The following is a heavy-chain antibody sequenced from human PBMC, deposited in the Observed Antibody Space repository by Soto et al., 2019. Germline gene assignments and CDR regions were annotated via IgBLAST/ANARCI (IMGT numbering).Heavy chain of an antibody. CDR3: ARGLYDILTGYMDAFDI. J-gene: IGHJ3*02. D-gene: IGHD3-9*01. V-gene: IGHV1-69*13. CDR2: IIPIFGTA. Sequence: GTPVKVSCKASGGTFSSYAISCVRHSPGQGLEWMGGIIPIFGTANYARKFQGRVTITADESTSTAYMELSSLRSEDTAVYYCARGLYDILTGYMDAFDIWGQGTMVTVSS. CDR1: GGTFSSYA.